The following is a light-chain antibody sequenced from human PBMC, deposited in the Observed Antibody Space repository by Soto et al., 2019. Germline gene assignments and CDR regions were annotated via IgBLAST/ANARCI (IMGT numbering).Light chain of an antibody. CDR1: QSVSSSY. Sequence: EIVLTQSPGTLSLSPGERATLSCRASQSVSSSYFAWYQQKPGQTPRLLIYGASSRATGIPDRFSGSGSGTDFTLPISRLEPEDFAVYYCQQYGSSPYTFGQGTKLQIK. CDR2: GAS. V-gene: IGKV3-20*01. CDR3: QQYGSSPYT. J-gene: IGKJ2*01.